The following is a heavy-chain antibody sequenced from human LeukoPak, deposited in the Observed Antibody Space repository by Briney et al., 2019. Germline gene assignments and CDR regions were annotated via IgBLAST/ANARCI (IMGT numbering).Heavy chain of an antibody. V-gene: IGHV1-2*02. CDR2: INPNSGGT. CDR3: ARARTVAGTGKWFDP. CDR1: GYTFTGYY. Sequence: ASVKVSCKASGYTFTGYYMHWVRQAPGQGLEWMGWINPNSGGTNYAQKFQGRVTMTRDTSIGTAYMELSRLRSDDTAVYYCARARTVAGTGKWFDPWGQGTLVTVSS. D-gene: IGHD6-19*01. J-gene: IGHJ5*02.